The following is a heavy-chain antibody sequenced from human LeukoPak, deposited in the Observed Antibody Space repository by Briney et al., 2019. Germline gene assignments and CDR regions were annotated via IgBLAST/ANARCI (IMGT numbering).Heavy chain of an antibody. J-gene: IGHJ4*02. D-gene: IGHD6-13*01. CDR1: GFTFSSYG. Sequence: GGSLRLSCTASGFTFSSYGMHWVRQAPGKGLEWVAFIRYDGSNKYYADSVKGRFTISRGNSKNTLYLQMNSLRAEDTAVYYCAKDNSSSWTYFDYWGQGTLVTVSS. CDR2: IRYDGSNK. CDR3: AKDNSSSWTYFDY. V-gene: IGHV3-30*02.